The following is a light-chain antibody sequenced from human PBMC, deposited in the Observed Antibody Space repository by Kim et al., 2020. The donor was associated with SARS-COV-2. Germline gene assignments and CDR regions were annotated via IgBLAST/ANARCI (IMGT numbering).Light chain of an antibody. J-gene: IGLJ3*02. CDR1: RSNIGSNT. Sequence: QTVSISCSGSRSNIGSNTVSWFQQVPGTAPPLLIYTNNRRPAGVSDRFSGSKSGTSASLAIRGLQSEDEADYFCASWDDSLNGFWVFGGGTQLTVL. CDR3: ASWDDSLNGFWV. CDR2: TNN. V-gene: IGLV1-44*01.